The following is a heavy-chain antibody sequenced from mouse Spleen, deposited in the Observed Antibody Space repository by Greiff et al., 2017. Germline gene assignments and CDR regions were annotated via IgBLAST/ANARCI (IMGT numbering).Heavy chain of an antibody. V-gene: IGHV1-42*01. Sequence: VQLQQSGPELVKPGASVKISCTASGYSFTGYYMNWVKHSPEKRLEWIGEINPSTGGTSDNQKFKAKATLTVVKYSSTAYMQLKSLTSEDSAVYYCTSSGLGPFDHWGQGTTLPVSS. CDR3: TSSGLGPFDH. CDR1: GYSFTGYY. J-gene: IGHJ2*01. CDR2: INPSTGGT. D-gene: IGHD4-1*01.